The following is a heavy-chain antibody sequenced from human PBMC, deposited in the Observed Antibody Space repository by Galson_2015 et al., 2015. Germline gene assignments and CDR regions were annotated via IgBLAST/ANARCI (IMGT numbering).Heavy chain of an antibody. Sequence: SLRLSCAASGFTFSSYAMSWVRPTPGKGLEWVSAISGSGGSTYYADSVKVRFTISRDNSKNTLYLQMNSLRAEDTAVYYCAKDRNRSGWYLSLDYWGQGTLVTVSS. J-gene: IGHJ4*02. V-gene: IGHV3-23*01. CDR1: GFTFSSYA. D-gene: IGHD6-19*01. CDR2: ISGSGGST. CDR3: AKDRNRSGWYLSLDY.